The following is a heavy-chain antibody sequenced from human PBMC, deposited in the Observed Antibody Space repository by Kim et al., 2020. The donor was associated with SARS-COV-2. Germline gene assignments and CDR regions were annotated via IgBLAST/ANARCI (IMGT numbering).Heavy chain of an antibody. D-gene: IGHD3-10*01. CDR3: AAQDLWFRELLPFDY. V-gene: IGHV7-4-1*02. CDR2: INTNTGNP. CDR1: GYTFTSYA. Sequence: ASVKVSCKASGYTFTSYAMNWVRQAPGQGLEWMGWINTNTGNPTYAQGFTGRFVFSLDTSVSTAYLQISSLKAEDTAVYYCAAQDLWFRELLPFDYWGQGTVVTVSS. J-gene: IGHJ4*02.